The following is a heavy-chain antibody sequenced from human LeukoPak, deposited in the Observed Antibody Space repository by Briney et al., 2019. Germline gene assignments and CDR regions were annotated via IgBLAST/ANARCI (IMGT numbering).Heavy chain of an antibody. Sequence: ASVKVSCKVSGYTLTELSMHWVRQAPGKGLEWMGGFDPEDGETIYAQEFQGRVTMTEDTSTDTAYMELSSLRSEDTAVYYCATGDKYSSSSDVWGQGTTVTVSS. CDR2: FDPEDGET. J-gene: IGHJ6*02. CDR3: ATGDKYSSSSDV. CDR1: GYTLTELS. V-gene: IGHV1-24*01. D-gene: IGHD6-13*01.